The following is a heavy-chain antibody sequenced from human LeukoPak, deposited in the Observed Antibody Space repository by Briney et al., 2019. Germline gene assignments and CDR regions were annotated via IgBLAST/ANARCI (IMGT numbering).Heavy chain of an antibody. CDR2: ISGSASTI. CDR3: AREGRYYGSGSHRDGFDI. CDR1: GFTFNNYE. D-gene: IGHD3-10*01. Sequence: GGSLRLSCAASGFTFNNYEMNWVRQAPGKGLEWISFISGSASTIYYAESVKGRFTISRDNAKKSLYLQMNSLRAEDTAVYYCAREGRYYGSGSHRDGFDIWGQGTMVTVSS. J-gene: IGHJ3*02. V-gene: IGHV3-48*03.